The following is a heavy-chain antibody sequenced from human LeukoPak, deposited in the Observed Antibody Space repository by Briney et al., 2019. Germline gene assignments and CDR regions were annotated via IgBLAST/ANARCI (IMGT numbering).Heavy chain of an antibody. Sequence: GGSLRLSCAASGFTFSSYEMNWVRLAPGKGLQWVSDISSSGTTIYYADSVKGRFTISRDNAKNSLYLQMNSLRAEDTAVYYCARKYCSTTSCLFDNWGQGTLVTVSS. D-gene: IGHD2-2*01. CDR3: ARKYCSTTSCLFDN. CDR2: ISSSGTTI. CDR1: GFTFSSYE. J-gene: IGHJ4*02. V-gene: IGHV3-48*03.